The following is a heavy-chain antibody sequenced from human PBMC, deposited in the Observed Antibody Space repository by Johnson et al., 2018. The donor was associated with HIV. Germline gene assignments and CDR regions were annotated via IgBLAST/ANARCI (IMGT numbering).Heavy chain of an antibody. CDR2: IWYDGSNK. D-gene: IGHD3-22*01. V-gene: IGHV3-33*06. Sequence: QVQLVESGGGVVQPGRSLRLSCAASGFTFSSYGMHWVRQAPGKGLEWVAVIWYDGSNKYYADSVKGRFTISRDNSKNTLYLQMNSLRAEDTAGYYCAKDLSDSSGYHDAFDIWGQGTMVTVSS. J-gene: IGHJ3*02. CDR1: GFTFSSYG. CDR3: AKDLSDSSGYHDAFDI.